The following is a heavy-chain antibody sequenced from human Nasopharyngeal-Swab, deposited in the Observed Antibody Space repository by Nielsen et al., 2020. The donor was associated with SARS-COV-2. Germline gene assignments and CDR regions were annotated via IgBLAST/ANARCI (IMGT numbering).Heavy chain of an antibody. CDR2: IQSKTDGGTT. Sequence: GGSLRLSCAASGFTFSNASMSWVRQAPGKGLEWVGRIQSKTDGGTTDYAAPVKGRFTISRDDSKNTLYLQMNSLKTEDTAVYYCTTGATPLGYYGMDVWGQGTTVTVSS. J-gene: IGHJ6*02. CDR3: TTGATPLGYYGMDV. V-gene: IGHV3-15*01. CDR1: GFTFSNAS. D-gene: IGHD1-26*01.